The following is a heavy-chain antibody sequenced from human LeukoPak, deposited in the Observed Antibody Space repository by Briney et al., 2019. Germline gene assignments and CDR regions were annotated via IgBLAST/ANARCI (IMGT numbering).Heavy chain of an antibody. CDR2: VYYSGST. D-gene: IGHD3-16*01. V-gene: IGHV4-59*08. CDR3: ARLRDLYNVFDH. Sequence: SETLSLTCTVSGGSIRGYYWSWIRQPPGKGLEWIGYVYYSGSTNNNPSLNSRVTISLDTSKNQFSLKLTSVTAADTAVYYCARLRDLYNVFDHWGQGTLVTVSS. CDR1: GGSIRGYY. J-gene: IGHJ4*02.